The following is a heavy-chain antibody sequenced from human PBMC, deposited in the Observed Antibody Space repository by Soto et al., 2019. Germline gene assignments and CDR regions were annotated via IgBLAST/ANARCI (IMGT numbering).Heavy chain of an antibody. CDR2: IYHSGST. D-gene: IGHD2-2*01. CDR1: GGSISSSNW. Sequence: SETLSLTCAVSGGSISSSNWWSWVRQPPGKGLEWIGEIYHSGSTNYNPSLKSRVTISVDKSKNQFSLKLSSVTAADTAVYYCAGRRYCSSTSCPHWFDPWGQGTLVTVSS. J-gene: IGHJ5*02. V-gene: IGHV4-4*02. CDR3: AGRRYCSSTSCPHWFDP.